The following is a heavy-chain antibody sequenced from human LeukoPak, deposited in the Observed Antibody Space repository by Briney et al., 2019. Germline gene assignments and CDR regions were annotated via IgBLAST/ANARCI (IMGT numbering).Heavy chain of an antibody. CDR1: GYTFSVYG. CDR2: ISPYNGNT. V-gene: IGHV1-18*01. CDR3: ARVTVTTYYYYYYMDV. D-gene: IGHD4-17*01. Sequence: ASVKVSCKASGYTFSVYGITWVRQAPGQGLEWMGWISPYNGNTSYAQKLQGRVTMTTDTSTSTAYMELKSLRSDDTAVYYCARVTVTTYYYYYYMDVWGKGTTVTVSS. J-gene: IGHJ6*03.